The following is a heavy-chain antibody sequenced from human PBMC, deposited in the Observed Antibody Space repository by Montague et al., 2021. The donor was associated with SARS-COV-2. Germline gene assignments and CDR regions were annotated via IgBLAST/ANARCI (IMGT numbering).Heavy chain of an antibody. CDR3: VRDTGSAQAGFDA. V-gene: IGHV6-1*01. Sequence: CAISGDSVWSNTAAWNWIRQSPSGGLEWLGGQNYRSRWTSDYAPSVEGRISIDPDTSKNQFFLHLRSVTPEDTGVYYCVRDTGSAQAGFDAWGQGTLVTVSS. D-gene: IGHD4-17*01. J-gene: IGHJ4*02. CDR2: QNYRSRWTS. CDR1: GDSVWSNTAA.